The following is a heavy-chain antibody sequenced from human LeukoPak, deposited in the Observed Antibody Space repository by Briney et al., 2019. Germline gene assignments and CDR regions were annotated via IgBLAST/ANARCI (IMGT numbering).Heavy chain of an antibody. J-gene: IGHJ4*02. V-gene: IGHV3-48*04. CDR1: GFTFSSYS. CDR2: ISSSSSAI. D-gene: IGHD4-23*01. Sequence: GGSLRLSCAASGFTFSSYSMNWVRQAPGKGLEWVSYISSSSSAIYYADSVKGRFTISRDNGKNTLFLQMNSLRAEDAAVYYCVRGNDYGGPHYWGQGTLVTVSS. CDR3: VRGNDYGGPHY.